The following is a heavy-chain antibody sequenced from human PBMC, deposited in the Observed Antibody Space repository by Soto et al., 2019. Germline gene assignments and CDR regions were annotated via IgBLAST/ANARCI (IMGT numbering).Heavy chain of an antibody. Sequence: SETLSLTCAVYGGSFSGYYWSWIRQPPGKGLEWIGEINYSGSTNYNPSLKSRVTISVDTSKNQFSLKLSSVTAADTAVYYCATTNGYYDLWSGYQYYYYMEVWGKGTTVTVSS. D-gene: IGHD3-3*01. J-gene: IGHJ6*03. V-gene: IGHV4-34*01. CDR2: INYSGST. CDR3: ATTNGYYDLWSGYQYYYYMEV. CDR1: GGSFSGYY.